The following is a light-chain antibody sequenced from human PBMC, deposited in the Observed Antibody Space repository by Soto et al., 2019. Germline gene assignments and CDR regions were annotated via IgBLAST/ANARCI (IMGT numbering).Light chain of an antibody. CDR1: QSVSTF. V-gene: IGKV3-11*01. Sequence: EIVLTQSPATLSLSPGERAILSCRASQSVSTFLAWFQQKPGQPPRLLIYNASNRTTGIPARFSGSGSGTDFTLTISSLETEDFAVYYCQQRGDWPPITFGQGTRLEIK. J-gene: IGKJ5*01. CDR3: QQRGDWPPIT. CDR2: NAS.